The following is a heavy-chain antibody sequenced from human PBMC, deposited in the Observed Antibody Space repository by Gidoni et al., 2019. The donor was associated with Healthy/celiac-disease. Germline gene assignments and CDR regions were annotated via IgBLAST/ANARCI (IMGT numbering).Heavy chain of an antibody. CDR1: GYRFTSYW. CDR3: ARRVNRGGYGMDV. J-gene: IGHJ6*02. CDR2: ISPVYSYT. Sequence: EVQLVQSGAEVKKTGESLKISCKGSGYRFTSYWLSWVRQMPGKGLEWMGIISPVYSYTRYLPSFQGQVTISADQSISTAYLQWSSLKASDTAMYYCARRVNRGGYGMDVWGQGTTVTVSS. D-gene: IGHD4-4*01. V-gene: IGHV5-51*03.